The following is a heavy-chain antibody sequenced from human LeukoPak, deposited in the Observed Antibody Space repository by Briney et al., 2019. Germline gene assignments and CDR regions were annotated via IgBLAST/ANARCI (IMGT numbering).Heavy chain of an antibody. D-gene: IGHD6-19*01. J-gene: IGHJ5*02. CDR3: ARDGGSGWRNWFDP. V-gene: IGHV4-31*03. Sequence: SETLSLTCTVSGGSISSGGYYWSWIRQHPGKGLEWIGYIYHSGSTYYNPSLKSRVTISVDTSKNQFSLKLSSVTAADTAVYYCARDGGSGWRNWFDPWGQGTLVTVSS. CDR1: GGSISSGGYY. CDR2: IYHSGST.